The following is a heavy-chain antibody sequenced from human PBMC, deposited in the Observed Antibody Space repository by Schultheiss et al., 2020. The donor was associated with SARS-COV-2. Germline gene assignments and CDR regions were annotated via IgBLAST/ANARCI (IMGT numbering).Heavy chain of an antibody. Sequence: VKVSCKASGYTFTDYYIHWVRQAPGQGLEWMGGIIPIFGTANYAQKFQGRVTITADESTSTAYMELSSLRSEDTAVYYCARDRYDFWSGYVSYWYFDLWGRGTLVTVSS. CDR1: GYTFTDYY. CDR2: IIPIFGTA. J-gene: IGHJ2*01. D-gene: IGHD3-3*01. V-gene: IGHV1-69*13. CDR3: ARDRYDFWSGYVSYWYFDL.